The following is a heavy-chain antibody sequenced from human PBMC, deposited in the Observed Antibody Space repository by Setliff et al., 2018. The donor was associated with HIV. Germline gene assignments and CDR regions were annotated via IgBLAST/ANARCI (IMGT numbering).Heavy chain of an antibody. CDR3: ARVATGPESFDI. D-gene: IGHD3-9*01. CDR1: GDSINNYY. V-gene: IGHV4-59*01. CDR2: VYSTGST. Sequence: SETLSLTCTVSGDSINNYYWSWIRQPPGKGLEWIGYVYSTGSTNSKSSLKSRVAISVDTSKNQFSLKLSSVTAADTAVYYCARVATGPESFDIWGQGTMVTVSS. J-gene: IGHJ3*02.